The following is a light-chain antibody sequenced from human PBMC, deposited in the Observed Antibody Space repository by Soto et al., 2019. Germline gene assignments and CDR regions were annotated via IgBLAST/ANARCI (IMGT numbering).Light chain of an antibody. V-gene: IGLV1-47*01. J-gene: IGLJ2*01. Sequence: QSVLTQPPSASVTPGQRVPIPCSGSSSNIGSNYVYLYHHLPGTAPKLLIYANNLRPSGVPDRVSCSKSGTSASLAISGLQFEDEAQYYCAAWDVRLSSVVFGGGTKVNVL. CDR1: SSNIGSNY. CDR3: AAWDVRLSSVV. CDR2: ANN.